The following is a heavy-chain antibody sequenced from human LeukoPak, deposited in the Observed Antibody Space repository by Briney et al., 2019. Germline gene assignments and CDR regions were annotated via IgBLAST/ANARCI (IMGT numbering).Heavy chain of an antibody. CDR1: GYTFTSYG. CDR2: INAGNGNT. CDR3: ARARPVGATPFDY. J-gene: IGHJ4*02. D-gene: IGHD1-26*01. V-gene: IGHV1-3*03. Sequence: ASVKVSCKASGYTFTSYGISWVRQAPGQGLEWMGWINAGNGNTKYSQEFQGRVTITRDTSASTAYMELSSLRSEDMAVYYCARARPVGATPFDYWGQGTLVTVSS.